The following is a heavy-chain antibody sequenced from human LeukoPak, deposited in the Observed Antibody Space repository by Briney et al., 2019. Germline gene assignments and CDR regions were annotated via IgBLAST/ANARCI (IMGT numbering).Heavy chain of an antibody. D-gene: IGHD2-2*01. Sequence: GGSLRLSCAASGFTFSSYAMSWVRQAPGKGLEWVSAISGSGGSTYYADSVKGRFTISRDNSKNTLYLQMNSLRAEDTAVYYCAGSLGYCSSTSCYSGMDVWGQGTTVTVSS. CDR2: ISGSGGST. CDR3: AGSLGYCSSTSCYSGMDV. V-gene: IGHV3-23*01. CDR1: GFTFSSYA. J-gene: IGHJ6*02.